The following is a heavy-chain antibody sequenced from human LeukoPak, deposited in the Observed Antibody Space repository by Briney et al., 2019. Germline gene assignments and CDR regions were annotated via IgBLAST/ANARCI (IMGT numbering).Heavy chain of an antibody. CDR2: ISSSSSYI. Sequence: GGSLRLSCAASGFTFSSYWMHWVRQAPGKGLEWVSSISSSSSYIYYADSVKGRFTISRDNAKNSRYLQMNSLRAEDTAVYYCARDGTHYDLWAGDSPSYYFDDWGHRTLVTVSS. J-gene: IGHJ4*01. D-gene: IGHD3/OR15-3a*01. CDR1: GFTFSSYW. CDR3: ARDGTHYDLWAGDSPSYYFDD. V-gene: IGHV3-21*01.